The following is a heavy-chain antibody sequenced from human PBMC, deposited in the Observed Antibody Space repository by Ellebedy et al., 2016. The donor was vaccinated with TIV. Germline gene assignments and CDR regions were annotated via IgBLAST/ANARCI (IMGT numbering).Heavy chain of an antibody. V-gene: IGHV4-59*01. CDR3: AGTSTAIPEFDY. J-gene: IGHJ4*02. Sequence: MPGGSLRLSCTVSGVSISGSYWSWIRQSPRKGLEWIGYFYDSGSTQYNPSLRGRVAISLDTSQDQFSLRLNSVTAADTGIYYCAGTSTAIPEFDYWGQGTVVTVSA. CDR1: GVSISGSY. CDR2: FYDSGST. D-gene: IGHD5-18*01.